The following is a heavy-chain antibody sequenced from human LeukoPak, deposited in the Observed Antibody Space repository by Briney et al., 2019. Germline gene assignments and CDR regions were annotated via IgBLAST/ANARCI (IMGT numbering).Heavy chain of an antibody. CDR2: INPSGGRT. CDR1: GYIFTSYY. D-gene: IGHD7-27*01. Sequence: ASVKVSCKASGYIFTSYYIHWVRQAPGQGLEWMGLINPSGGRTNYAQKFQGRVTMTRDTSISTAYMELSGLRSDDTAVYYCARGPHWDPHFDYWGQGTLVTVSS. V-gene: IGHV1-46*01. CDR3: ARGPHWDPHFDY. J-gene: IGHJ4*02.